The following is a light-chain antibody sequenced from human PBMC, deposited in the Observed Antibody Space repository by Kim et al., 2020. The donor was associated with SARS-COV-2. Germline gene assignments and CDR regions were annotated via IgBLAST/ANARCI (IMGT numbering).Light chain of an antibody. V-gene: IGLV3-1*01. CDR1: KLGNKY. CDR2: QNT. J-gene: IGLJ2*01. Sequence: VSQGQTGSITCAGDKLGNKYVCWYQKKAGQSPVLAIHQNTTRPSGFPERFPGSNAGNTAPLTLGGTQPIDEAEYYCQAWDSNTVVFGGGTQLTVL. CDR3: QAWDSNTVV.